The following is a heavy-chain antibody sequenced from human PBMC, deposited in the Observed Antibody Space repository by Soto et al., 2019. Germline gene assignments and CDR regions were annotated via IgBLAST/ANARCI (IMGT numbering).Heavy chain of an antibody. CDR1: GGTFSSYA. J-gene: IGHJ5*02. Sequence: ASVKVSCKASGGTFSSYAISWVRQAPGQGLEWMGGIIPIFGTANYAQKFQGRVTITADESTSTAYMELSGLRSEDTAVYYCARGIAALSNAWGQGTLVTVSS. V-gene: IGHV1-69*13. D-gene: IGHD6-6*01. CDR3: ARGIAALSNA. CDR2: IIPIFGTA.